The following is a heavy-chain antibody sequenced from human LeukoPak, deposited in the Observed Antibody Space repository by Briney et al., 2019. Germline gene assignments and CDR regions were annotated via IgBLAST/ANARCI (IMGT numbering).Heavy chain of an antibody. D-gene: IGHD3-10*01. V-gene: IGHV3-15*01. CDR3: TTDGSITMVRGVIAYFDY. Sequence: GGSLRLSCAASGFTFSNAWMSCVRQAPGKGREWVGRIKSKTDGRTTDYAAPVKGRFTISRDDSKITLYLQMNRLKTEDTAVYYCTTDGSITMVRGVIAYFDYWGQGALVTVSS. CDR1: GFTFSNAW. J-gene: IGHJ4*02. CDR2: IKSKTDGRTT.